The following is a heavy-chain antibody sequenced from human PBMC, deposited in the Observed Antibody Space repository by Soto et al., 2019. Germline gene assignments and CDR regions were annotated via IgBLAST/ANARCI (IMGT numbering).Heavy chain of an antibody. Sequence: GGSLRLSCAASGFTFSSYGMHWVRQAPGRGLEWVAVIWNDGSNKYYADSVKGRFTISRDNSKNTLFLQMNSLRAEDTAVYYCARYVGGTADSWGQGTLVTVSS. J-gene: IGHJ4*02. CDR3: ARYVGGTADS. CDR1: GFTFSSYG. V-gene: IGHV3-33*01. D-gene: IGHD1-26*01. CDR2: IWNDGSNK.